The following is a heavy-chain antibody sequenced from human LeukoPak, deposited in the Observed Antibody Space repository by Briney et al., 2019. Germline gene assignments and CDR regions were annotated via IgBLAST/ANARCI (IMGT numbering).Heavy chain of an antibody. V-gene: IGHV3-7*01. CDR1: GFTFSSYW. D-gene: IGHD3-3*01. Sequence: GGSLRLSCAASGFTFSSYWMSWVRQAPGKGLEWVANIKQDGSEKYYVDSVKGRFTISRDNAKNSLYLQMNSLRAEDTAVYYCARDASHYDFWSGYYPSHDYWGQGTLVTVSS. CDR2: IKQDGSEK. J-gene: IGHJ4*02. CDR3: ARDASHYDFWSGYYPSHDY.